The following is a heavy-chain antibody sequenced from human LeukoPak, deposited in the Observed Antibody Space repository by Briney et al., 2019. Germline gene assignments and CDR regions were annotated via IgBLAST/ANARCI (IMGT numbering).Heavy chain of an antibody. Sequence: GGSLRLSCAASGFTVSSNYMSWVRQAPGKGLEWVSVIYSGGSTYYADSVKGRFTISRDNSKNTLYLQMNSLRAEDTAVYYCARDFGQSYGMDVWGQGTTVTVSS. V-gene: IGHV3-53*01. J-gene: IGHJ6*02. CDR1: GFTVSSNY. CDR2: IYSGGST. D-gene: IGHD3-3*01. CDR3: ARDFGQSYGMDV.